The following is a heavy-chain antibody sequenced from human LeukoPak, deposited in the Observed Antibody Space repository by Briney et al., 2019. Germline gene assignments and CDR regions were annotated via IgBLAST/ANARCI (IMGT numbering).Heavy chain of an antibody. CDR2: ISYDGSNK. J-gene: IGHJ4*02. D-gene: IGHD6-19*01. CDR1: GFTFSSYA. Sequence: GSLRLSCAASGFTFSSYAMHWVRPAPGKGLEWVAVISYDGSNKYYADSVKGRFTISRDNSKNTLYLQMNSLRAEDTAVYYCARVTAVAETYWGQGTLVTVSS. CDR3: ARVTAVAETY. V-gene: IGHV3-30*04.